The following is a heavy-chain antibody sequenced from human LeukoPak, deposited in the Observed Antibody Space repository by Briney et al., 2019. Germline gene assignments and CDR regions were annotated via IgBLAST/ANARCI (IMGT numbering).Heavy chain of an antibody. Sequence: PSETLSLTCTVSGGSIRSYYWSRIRQPPGKGLEWIGYTFYSGSTNYNPSLKSRVTISVDMSKKQFFLKLSSVTAADTAVYYCAGEGDYWHRFDYWGLGTLVTVSS. CDR1: GGSIRSYY. J-gene: IGHJ4*02. D-gene: IGHD4-17*01. CDR3: AGEGDYWHRFDY. CDR2: TFYSGST. V-gene: IGHV4-59*01.